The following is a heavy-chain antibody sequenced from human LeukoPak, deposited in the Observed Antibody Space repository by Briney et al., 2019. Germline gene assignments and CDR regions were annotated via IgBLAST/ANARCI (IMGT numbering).Heavy chain of an antibody. Sequence: ASVKVSCKASGYTFTSSWVHWVRQAPGPGLEWMGIINPSDGSTIYAQNFQGRVTLTRDTSTSTVYMELSSLRSEDTAVYCCARLYGAGTNDCWGQGTLVTVSS. D-gene: IGHD3-10*01. CDR1: GYTFTSSW. J-gene: IGHJ4*02. CDR2: INPSDGST. V-gene: IGHV1-46*01. CDR3: ARLYGAGTNDC.